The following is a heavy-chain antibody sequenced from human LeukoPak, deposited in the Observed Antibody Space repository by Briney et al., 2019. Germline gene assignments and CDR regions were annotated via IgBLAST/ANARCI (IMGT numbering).Heavy chain of an antibody. Sequence: SETLSLICAVYGGSFSGYYWSWIRQPPGKGLEWIGEINHSGSTNYNPSLKSRVTISVGTSKNQFSLKLSSVTAADTAVYYCARGRYTVTGCRWFDPWGQGTLVTVSS. J-gene: IGHJ5*02. CDR3: ARGRYTVTGCRWFDP. D-gene: IGHD4-11*01. CDR2: INHSGST. CDR1: GGSFSGYY. V-gene: IGHV4-34*01.